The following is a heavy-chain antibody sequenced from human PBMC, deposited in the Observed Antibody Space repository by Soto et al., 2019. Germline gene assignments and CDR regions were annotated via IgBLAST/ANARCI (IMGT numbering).Heavy chain of an antibody. CDR2: IIPIVGTA. J-gene: IGHJ4*01. D-gene: IGHD3-16*01. CDR3: ARLGAAGDGFNYDCFDY. CDR1: DGTFSSYA. V-gene: IGHV1-69*13. Sequence: SGEVSCKASDGTFSSYAISWVRQAAGQGLEWMGGIIPIVGTANYAEKFQVRRTVTADESTRTAYIELSSWTAEDPAVEYCARLGAAGDGFNYDCFDYWGHGTLVPVSS.